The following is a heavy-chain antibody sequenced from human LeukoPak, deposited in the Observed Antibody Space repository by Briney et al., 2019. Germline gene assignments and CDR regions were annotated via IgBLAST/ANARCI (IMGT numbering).Heavy chain of an antibody. V-gene: IGHV4-4*07. CDR1: GGSISTYY. CDR2: IYSSATT. J-gene: IGHJ4*02. D-gene: IGHD1-1*01. Sequence: SETLSLTCTVSGGSISTYYWSWLRQPAGKGLEWIGRIYSSATTNLNPSLKSRVTLSIDASKNQVSLRLSSVTAADTAVYFCARGPLDKGGFDFWGQGNLVAVST. CDR3: ARGPLDKGGFDF.